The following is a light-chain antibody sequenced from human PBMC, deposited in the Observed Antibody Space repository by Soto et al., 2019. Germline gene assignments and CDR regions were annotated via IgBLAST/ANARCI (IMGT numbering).Light chain of an antibody. V-gene: IGKV3-20*01. Sequence: DIVLKQSPGTLSLSPGERATLSCRASQSVNSNYLAWYQQKPGQAPRLLIFGASTRATGISDRFRGSGSGTDITLTINRLEPEDFALYYCQQYGRTFGQGTKLEIK. CDR3: QQYGRT. CDR2: GAS. CDR1: QSVNSNY. J-gene: IGKJ2*01.